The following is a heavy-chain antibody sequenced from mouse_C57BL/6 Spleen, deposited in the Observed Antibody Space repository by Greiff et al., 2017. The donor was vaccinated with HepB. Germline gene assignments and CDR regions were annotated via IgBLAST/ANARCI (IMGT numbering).Heavy chain of an antibody. CDR1: GYSFTGYY. D-gene: IGHD2-1*01. Sequence: EVQLQESGPELVKPGASVKISCTASGYSFTGYYMNWVKQSPEKSLEWIGEINPSTGGTTYNQKFKAKATLTVDKSSSTAYMQLKSLTSEDSAVYDCARRGNYLFAYWGQGTLVTVSA. CDR3: ARRGNYLFAY. J-gene: IGHJ3*01. V-gene: IGHV1-42*01. CDR2: INPSTGGT.